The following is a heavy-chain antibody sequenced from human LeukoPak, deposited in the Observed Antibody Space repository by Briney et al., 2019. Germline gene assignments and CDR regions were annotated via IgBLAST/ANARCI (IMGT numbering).Heavy chain of an antibody. D-gene: IGHD1-26*01. V-gene: IGHV3-7*01. CDR1: GFTFSSSW. CDR2: INQDGSVK. CDR3: ARDPEGDGGATFDY. Sequence: GGSLRLSCAASGFTFSSSWMSWVRQAPGKGLEWVANINQDGSVKFYVNFVKGRFTVSRDNAKNSLYLHMNSLRAEDTAVYYCARDPEGDGGATFDYWGQGTLVTVSS. J-gene: IGHJ4*02.